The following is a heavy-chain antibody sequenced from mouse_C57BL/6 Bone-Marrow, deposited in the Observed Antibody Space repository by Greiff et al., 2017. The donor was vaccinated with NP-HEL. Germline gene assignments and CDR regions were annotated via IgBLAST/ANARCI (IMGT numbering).Heavy chain of an antibody. J-gene: IGHJ3*01. CDR1: GYTFTDYN. CDR3: ASSYGAWFAY. V-gene: IGHV1-20*01. CDR2: INPYNGDT. D-gene: IGHD1-1*01. Sequence: EVQLQQSGPELVKPGASVKMSCKASGYTFTDYNMHWVKQSHGKSLEWIGRINPYNGDTFYNQKFKGKATLTVDKSSSTAHMELRSLTSEDSAVYYCASSYGAWFAYWGQGTLVTVSA.